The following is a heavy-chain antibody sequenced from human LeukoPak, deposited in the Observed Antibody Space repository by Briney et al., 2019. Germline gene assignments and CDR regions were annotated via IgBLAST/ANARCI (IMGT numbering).Heavy chain of an antibody. D-gene: IGHD6-19*01. CDR3: ARIRVAVAGKLFYYYYGMDV. CDR2: IYYSGST. V-gene: IGHV4-59*01. Sequence: PSETLSLTCTVSGGSISSYYWSWIRQPPGKGLEWIGYIYYSGSTNYNPSLKSRVTISVDTSKNQFSLKLSSVTAADTAVYYCARIRVAVAGKLFYYYYGMDVWGQGTTVTVSS. CDR1: GGSISSYY. J-gene: IGHJ6*02.